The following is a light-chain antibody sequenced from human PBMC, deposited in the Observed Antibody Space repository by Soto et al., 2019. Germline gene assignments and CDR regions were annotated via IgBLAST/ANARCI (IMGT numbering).Light chain of an antibody. CDR3: CSYAGTSTHTV. V-gene: IGLV2-23*02. CDR1: SSDVGSYKL. Sequence: QSALTQPSSVSVSPGQSITISCTVTSSDVGSYKLVSWYQQHPGKAPKLMISEVSKRPSGISDRFSGSKSGSTASLTISGLQAEDEADYYCCSYAGTSTHTVFGGGTQLTVL. J-gene: IGLJ7*01. CDR2: EVS.